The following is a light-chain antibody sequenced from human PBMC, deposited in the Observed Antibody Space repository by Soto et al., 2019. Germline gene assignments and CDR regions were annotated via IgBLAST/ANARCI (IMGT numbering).Light chain of an antibody. V-gene: IGKV1-39*01. J-gene: IGKJ5*01. Sequence: DIQMTQSPSSLSASVGDRVTITCRASQTISYYLNWYQQKPGKAPKPLIYTASSLQSGVPSRFSGSGSGTDFTLTISSLHPEDFATYFCQQSYSTPITLGQGTRLEIK. CDR2: TAS. CDR1: QTISYY. CDR3: QQSYSTPIT.